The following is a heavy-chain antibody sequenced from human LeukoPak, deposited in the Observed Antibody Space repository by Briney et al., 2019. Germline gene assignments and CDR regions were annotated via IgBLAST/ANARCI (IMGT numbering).Heavy chain of an antibody. CDR1: GGSINSSSYY. J-gene: IGHJ4*02. Sequence: SETLSLTCTVSGGSINSSSYYWGWIRQPPGKGLEWIVSFYHSGITYYNPSLKSRVTISVDTSKNQFSLNLTSVTAADTAVYYCATRSIAAAGSNFDSWGQGTLVTVSS. V-gene: IGHV4-39*07. CDR2: FYHSGIT. CDR3: ATRSIAAAGSNFDS. D-gene: IGHD6-13*01.